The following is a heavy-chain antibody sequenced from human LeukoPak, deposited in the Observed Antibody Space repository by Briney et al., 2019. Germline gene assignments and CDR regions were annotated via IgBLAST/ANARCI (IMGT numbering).Heavy chain of an antibody. CDR3: AKDRHSGYDPVYYSYCYGMDV. Sequence: GGSLRLSCAASGFTFDDYVMHWVRQAPGKGLEWVSLINGNGGSTYYADSVKGRFTISRDNSKNSLYLQMSSLRTEDTALYYCAKDRHSGYDPVYYSYCYGMDVWGQGTTVTVSS. CDR1: GFTFDDYV. D-gene: IGHD5-12*01. J-gene: IGHJ6*02. V-gene: IGHV3-43*02. CDR2: INGNGGST.